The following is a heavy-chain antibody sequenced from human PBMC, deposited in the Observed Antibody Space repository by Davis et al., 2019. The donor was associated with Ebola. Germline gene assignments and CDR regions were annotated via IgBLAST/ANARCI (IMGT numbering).Heavy chain of an antibody. D-gene: IGHD3-3*01. V-gene: IGHV4-31*03. CDR2: IYYSGST. J-gene: IGHJ6*02. CDR3: ARSPGILEWPGMDV. Sequence: SETLSLTCTVSGGSISSGGYYWSWIRQHPGKGLEWIGYIYYSGSTYYNPSLKSRVTISVDTSKNQFSLKLSSVTAADTAVYYCARSPGILEWPGMDVWGQGTTVTVSS. CDR1: GGSISSGGYY.